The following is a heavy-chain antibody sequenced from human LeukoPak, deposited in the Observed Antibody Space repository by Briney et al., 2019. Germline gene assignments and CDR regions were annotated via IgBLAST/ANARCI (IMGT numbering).Heavy chain of an antibody. CDR1: GFTLSNSA. CDR2: IVVGSGNT. J-gene: IGHJ4*02. CDR3: TSDPTFYSGRYCFDY. D-gene: IGHD1-26*01. Sequence: SVKVSCKDSGFTLSNSAVQWVRQARGQRLEWIGWIVVGSGNTNYAQKFQERVTITRDMSTSTAYMELSSLRSEDTAVYYCTSDPTFYSGRYCFDYWGQGTLVTVSS. V-gene: IGHV1-58*01.